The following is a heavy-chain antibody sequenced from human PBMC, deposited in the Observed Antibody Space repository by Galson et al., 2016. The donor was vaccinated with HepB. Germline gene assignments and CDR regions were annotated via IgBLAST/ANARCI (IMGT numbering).Heavy chain of an antibody. CDR1: GFTFSTYA. Sequence: LRLSCAASGFTFSTYAMSWVRQAPGKGLEWVSGISGSSEAIYYADSVKSRFPISRDNSKNALYLQMNSLRAEDTAVYYCATRLRAPANWGQGAQVTVSS. J-gene: IGHJ4*02. CDR2: ISGSSEAI. V-gene: IGHV3-23*01. CDR3: ATRLRAPAN. D-gene: IGHD1-26*01.